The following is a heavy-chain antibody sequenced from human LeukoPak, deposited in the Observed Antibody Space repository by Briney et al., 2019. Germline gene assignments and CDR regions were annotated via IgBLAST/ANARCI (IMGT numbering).Heavy chain of an antibody. CDR1: GYSFPNYW. D-gene: IGHD5-24*01. J-gene: IGHJ4*02. CDR2: IYPADSDT. CDR3: ARRKGDGYNSPFDY. V-gene: IGHV5-51*01. Sequence: LGDSLKISCKGSGYSFPNYWIGWVRQMPGQGLEWMGIIYPADSDTRYNPSFQGQVTISADKSINTAYLQWTSLKASDTAMYYCARRKGDGYNSPFDYWGQGTLVTVCS.